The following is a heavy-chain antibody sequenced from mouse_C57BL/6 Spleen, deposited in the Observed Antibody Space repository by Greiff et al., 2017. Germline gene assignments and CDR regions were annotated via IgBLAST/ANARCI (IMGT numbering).Heavy chain of an antibody. CDR2: INPNNGGT. Sequence: VHVKQSGPELVKPGASVKMSCKASGYTFTDYNMHWVKQSHGKSLEWIGYINPNNGGTSYNQKFKGKATLTVNKSSSTAYMELRSLTSEDSAVYYCASGTTVVADYWGQGTTLTVSS. CDR3: ASGTTVVADY. J-gene: IGHJ2*01. CDR1: GYTFTDYN. V-gene: IGHV1-22*01. D-gene: IGHD1-1*01.